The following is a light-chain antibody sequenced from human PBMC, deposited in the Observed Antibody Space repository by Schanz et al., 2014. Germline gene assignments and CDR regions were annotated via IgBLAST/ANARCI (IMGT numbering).Light chain of an antibody. CDR1: SSDVGSYNL. CDR3: CSYARTNTLV. J-gene: IGLJ2*01. V-gene: IGLV2-23*01. Sequence: QSALTQPASVSGSPGQSITISCTGTSSDVGSYNLVSWYQQHPGKAPKLMIYEGSKRPSGVSNRISGSKSGNTASLTISGVQAEDEADYYCCSYARTNTLVFGGGTKLTVL. CDR2: EGS.